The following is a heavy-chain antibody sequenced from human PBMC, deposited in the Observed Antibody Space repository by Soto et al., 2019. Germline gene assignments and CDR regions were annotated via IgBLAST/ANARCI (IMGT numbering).Heavy chain of an antibody. CDR2: ISGSGGST. D-gene: IGHD3-3*01. Sequence: EVQLLESGGGLVQPGGSLRLSCAASGFTFSSYAMSWVRQAPGKGLEWVSAISGSGGSTYYADSVKGRFTISRDNSKNTLYLQMNSLRAEDTAVYYCAKGDVDFWSGYPRDYFDYWGQGTLVTVSS. V-gene: IGHV3-23*01. CDR3: AKGDVDFWSGYPRDYFDY. CDR1: GFTFSSYA. J-gene: IGHJ4*02.